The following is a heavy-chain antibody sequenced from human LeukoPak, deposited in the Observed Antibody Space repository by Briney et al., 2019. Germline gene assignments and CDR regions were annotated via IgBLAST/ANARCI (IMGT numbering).Heavy chain of an antibody. J-gene: IGHJ4*02. CDR1: GASISSYY. V-gene: IGHV4-4*09. CDR2: IYTSGST. Sequence: SETLSLTCTVSGASISSYYWSWIRQPPGEGLEWIGHIYTSGSTNYNPSLKSRVSISVDTSKNQFSLKLSSVTAADTAVYYCARHEDGGNSLFDYWGQGTLVTVSS. CDR3: ARHEDGGNSLFDY. D-gene: IGHD4-23*01.